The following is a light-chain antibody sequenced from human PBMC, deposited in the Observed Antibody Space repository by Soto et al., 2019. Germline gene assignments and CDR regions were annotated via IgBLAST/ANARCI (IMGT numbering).Light chain of an antibody. Sequence: QSALTQPASVSGSPGHSITISCTGTSGDVGGYNYVSWYQQHPGKAPKLMIYDVSNRPSGVSNRFSGSKSGNTASLTISGLQSEDEADYYCSSHTCSSTYVFGTGTKVTL. CDR2: DVS. CDR3: SSHTCSSTYV. CDR1: SGDVGGYNY. J-gene: IGLJ1*01. V-gene: IGLV2-14*01.